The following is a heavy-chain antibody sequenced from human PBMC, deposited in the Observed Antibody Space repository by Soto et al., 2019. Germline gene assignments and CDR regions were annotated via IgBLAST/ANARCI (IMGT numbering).Heavy chain of an antibody. J-gene: IGHJ5*02. CDR1: GGSISSCGYS. CDR3: ARVPSP. Sequence: SETLSLTGAVSGGSISSCGYSWSWFRQPPGMGLEWIGYIYHSGSTYYNPSLKSRVTISVDRSKNQFSLKLSSVTAADTAVYYCARVPSPWGQGTLVTVSS. CDR2: IYHSGST. V-gene: IGHV4-30-2*01.